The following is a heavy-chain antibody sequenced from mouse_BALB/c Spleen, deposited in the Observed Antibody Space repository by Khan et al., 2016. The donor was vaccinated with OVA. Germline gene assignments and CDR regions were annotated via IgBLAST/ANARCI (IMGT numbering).Heavy chain of an antibody. D-gene: IGHD2-1*01. Sequence: EVELVESGGGLVKPGGSLKLSCAASGFTFSSFSMSWVRQTPEKRLEWVATISSGGDNTFYSDSVKGRFTISRDNAKNNLSLQMSSLRSEYTALYYCARSNYGTFAYWGQGTLVTVSA. CDR2: ISSGGDNT. CDR3: ARSNYGTFAY. J-gene: IGHJ3*01. V-gene: IGHV5-9*03. CDR1: GFTFSSFS.